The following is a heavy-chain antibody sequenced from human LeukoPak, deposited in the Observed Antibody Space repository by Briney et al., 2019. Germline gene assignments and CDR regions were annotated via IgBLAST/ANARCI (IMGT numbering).Heavy chain of an antibody. CDR2: IYYSGST. J-gene: IGHJ4*02. V-gene: IGHV4-39*07. CDR3: AREVCGAVAAACPFDY. Sequence: SETLSLTCTVSGGSISSSSYYWGWIRQPPGKGLEWIGSIYYSGSTYYNPSLKSRVTISVDTSKNQFSLKLSSVTAADTAVYYCAREVCGAVAAACPFDYWGQGTLVTVSS. D-gene: IGHD6-19*01. CDR1: GGSISSSSYY.